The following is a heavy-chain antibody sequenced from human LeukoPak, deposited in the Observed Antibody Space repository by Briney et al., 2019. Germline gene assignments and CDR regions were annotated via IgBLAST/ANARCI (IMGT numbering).Heavy chain of an antibody. J-gene: IGHJ5*02. V-gene: IGHV3-21*01. CDR2: ISGRSTYI. CDR3: ARGGRFCSGGSCYNWFDP. D-gene: IGHD2-15*01. Sequence: GGSLRLSCAASGFTFSNCSMNWVRQAPGKGLEWVSSISGRSTYICYAGSVKGRFTISRDNSKNTLYLQMNSLRAEDTAVYYCARGGRFCSGGSCYNWFDPWGQGTLVTVSS. CDR1: GFTFSNCS.